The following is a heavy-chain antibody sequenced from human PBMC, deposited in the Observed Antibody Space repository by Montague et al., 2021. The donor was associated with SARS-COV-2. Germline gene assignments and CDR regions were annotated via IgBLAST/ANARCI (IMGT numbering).Heavy chain of an antibody. D-gene: IGHD2-21*02. CDR2: ISSSGGSI. V-gene: IGHV3-48*03. J-gene: IGHJ4*02. CDR1: GFAFSSYE. CDR3: AREVAGCHGDCNDY. Sequence: SLRLSCAASGFAFSSYEMNWVRQAPGKGLEWIAYISSSGGSIQYADFMMSRFTISRDNARNSLYLQMNSLRAEDTAVYYCAREVAGCHGDCNDYWGQGALVTVSS.